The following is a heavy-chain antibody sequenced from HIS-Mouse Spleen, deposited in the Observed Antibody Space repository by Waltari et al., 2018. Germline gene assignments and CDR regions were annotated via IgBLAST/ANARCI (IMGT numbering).Heavy chain of an antibody. D-gene: IGHD6-13*01. V-gene: IGHV4-39*07. CDR1: GGSLSSSSYY. J-gene: IGHJ2*01. Sequence: LQLQESGPGLVTPSETLSLTCTVSGGSLSSSSYYWGWIRQPPGKGLEWIGSIYYSGSTYYNPSLKSRVTISVDTSKNQFSLKLSSVTAADTAVYYCAREIPYSSSWYDWYFDLWGRGTLVTVSS. CDR2: IYYSGST. CDR3: AREIPYSSSWYDWYFDL.